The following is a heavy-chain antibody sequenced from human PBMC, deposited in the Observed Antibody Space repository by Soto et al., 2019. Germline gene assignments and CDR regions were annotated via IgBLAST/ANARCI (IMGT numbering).Heavy chain of an antibody. J-gene: IGHJ3*01. D-gene: IGHD5-12*01. CDR1: GFIFTNYA. CDR2: IGGRGNSA. Sequence: LRLSCAASGFIFTNYAMNWVRQAPGKGLAWVSVIGGRGNSAYYADSVQGRFTISRDNSKNTLSLQMSSLTADDTAIYYCVREGRGSFDFWGRGTMVTVSS. V-gene: IGHV3-23*01. CDR3: VREGRGSFDF.